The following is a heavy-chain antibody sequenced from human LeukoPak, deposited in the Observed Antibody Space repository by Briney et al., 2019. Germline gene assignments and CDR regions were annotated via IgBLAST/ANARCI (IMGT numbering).Heavy chain of an antibody. Sequence: VASVNVSCKASGYTFTSYYMHWVRQAPGQGLEWMGVINPSGGSTSYAQKFKGRVTMTRDMSTSTVYMELSSLRSEDTAVYYCARDHVGTTVTTTEYYFDYWGQGTLVTVSS. CDR2: INPSGGST. J-gene: IGHJ4*02. CDR3: ARDHVGTTVTTTEYYFDY. D-gene: IGHD4-17*01. V-gene: IGHV1-46*01. CDR1: GYTFTSYY.